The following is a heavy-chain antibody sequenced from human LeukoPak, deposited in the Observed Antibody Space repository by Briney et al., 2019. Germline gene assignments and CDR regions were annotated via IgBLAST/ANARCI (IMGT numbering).Heavy chain of an antibody. D-gene: IGHD3-22*01. CDR3: ATSYDVSGYCFDY. CDR2: ISNDGGST. Sequence: GGSLRLSCSASGFTFSSYAMHWVRQAPGKGLEYVSAISNDGGSTYYADFVKGRFTISRDNSKNTLYLQMSSLRAEDTAVYYCATSYDVSGYCFDYWGQGTLVTVSS. CDR1: GFTFSSYA. J-gene: IGHJ4*02. V-gene: IGHV3-64D*06.